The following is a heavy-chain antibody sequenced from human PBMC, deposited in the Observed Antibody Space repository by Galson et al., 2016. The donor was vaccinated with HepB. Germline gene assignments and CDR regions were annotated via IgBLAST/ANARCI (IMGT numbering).Heavy chain of an antibody. CDR1: GFTFEDFA. D-gene: IGHD2-15*01. CDR2: ITWNSGST. Sequence: SLRLSCAASGFTFEDFAMHWVRQAPGKGLEWVSGITWNSGSTVYVDSVKGRFIISRDNAKKSLYLQMNSLRSEDTALYFCAKDWSVVSDCSGGGCKDWYFDFWGRGTLVTVSS. CDR3: AKDWSVVSDCSGGGCKDWYFDF. V-gene: IGHV3-9*01. J-gene: IGHJ2*01.